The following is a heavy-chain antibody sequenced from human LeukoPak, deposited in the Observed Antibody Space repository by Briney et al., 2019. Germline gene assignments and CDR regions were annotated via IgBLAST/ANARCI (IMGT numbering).Heavy chain of an antibody. CDR3: ARQAVARPFDL. J-gene: IGHJ3*01. Sequence: GGSLRLSCAASGFTFSSYEMNWVRQAPGKGLEWVSYISSSGSTIYCADSVKGRFTISRDNAQSSLYLQMNSLRAGDTAVYYCARQAVARPFDLWGQGTMVAVSS. CDR1: GFTFSSYE. CDR2: ISSSGSTI. V-gene: IGHV3-48*03.